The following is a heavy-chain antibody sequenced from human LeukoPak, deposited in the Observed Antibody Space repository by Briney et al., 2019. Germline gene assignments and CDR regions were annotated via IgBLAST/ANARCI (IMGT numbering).Heavy chain of an antibody. CDR1: GFAFSSHW. V-gene: IGHV3-74*01. J-gene: IGHJ5*02. Sequence: GESLRLSCAASGFAFSSHWMHWVRQAPGKGLVWVSRSNSDGSVRNYADSVEGRFIISRDTAKNTLYLQMNNLGAEATAVYFCARDPSVHNAIGYNWFDHWGQGALVTVSS. CDR2: SNSDGSVR. D-gene: IGHD2-21*01. CDR3: ARDPSVHNAIGYNWFDH.